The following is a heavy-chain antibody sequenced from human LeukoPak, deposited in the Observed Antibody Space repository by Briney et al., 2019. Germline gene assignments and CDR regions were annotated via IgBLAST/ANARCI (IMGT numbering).Heavy chain of an antibody. Sequence: GGSLRLSCAASGFSVSTNYMNWVRQAPGKGLEWVAVLYSGGTTYYSDSVKGRCTISRDNSKNTLYLQMDSLRAEDTAVYYCARVLSSQEPRFDPWGQGTLVTVSS. CDR3: ARVLSSQEPRFDP. D-gene: IGHD1-26*01. J-gene: IGHJ5*02. CDR1: GFSVSTNY. V-gene: IGHV3-66*01. CDR2: LYSGGTT.